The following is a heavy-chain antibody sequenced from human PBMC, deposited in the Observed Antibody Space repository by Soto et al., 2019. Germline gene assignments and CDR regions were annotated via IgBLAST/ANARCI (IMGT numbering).Heavy chain of an antibody. CDR3: ARDSSGWFREYYYYGMDV. CDR2: TYYRSKWYY. D-gene: IGHD6-19*01. J-gene: IGHJ6*02. CDR1: GDSISSNNAA. Sequence: SQTLSLTCAISGDSISSNNAAWNWIRQSPSRGLEWLGRTYYRSKWYYDYAVSVKSRITINPDTSKNQFSLQLNSMTPDDTAVYYCARDSSGWFREYYYYGMDVWGQGTTVTVS. V-gene: IGHV6-1*01.